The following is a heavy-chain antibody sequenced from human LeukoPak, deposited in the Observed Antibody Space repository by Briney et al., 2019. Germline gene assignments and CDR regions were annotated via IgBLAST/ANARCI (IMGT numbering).Heavy chain of an antibody. J-gene: IGHJ3*02. D-gene: IGHD1-1*01. CDR3: ARDNSDFDEYAFDI. V-gene: IGHV4-31*02. CDR1: GGSISSGGYY. CDR2: IYYSGST. Sequence: SETLSLTWTVSGGSISSGGYYWSWIRQHPGKGLEWIGYIYYSGSTYYNPSLKSRVTISVDTSKNQFSLKLSSVTAADTAVYYCARDNSDFDEYAFDIWGQGTMVTVSS.